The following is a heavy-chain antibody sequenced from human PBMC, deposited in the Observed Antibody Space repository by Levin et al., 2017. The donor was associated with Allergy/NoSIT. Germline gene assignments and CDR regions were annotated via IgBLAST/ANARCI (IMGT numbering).Heavy chain of an antibody. CDR2: ISSSSSYI. V-gene: IGHV3-21*01. D-gene: IGHD3-10*01. CDR3: ARDGAYDYYYGSGSYYAFDI. CDR1: GFTFSSYS. Sequence: GESLKISCAASGFTFSSYSMNWVRQAPGKGLEWVSSISSSSSYIYYADSVKGRFTISRDNAKNSLYLQMNSLRAEDTAVYYCARDGAYDYYYGSGSYYAFDIWGQGTMVTVSS. J-gene: IGHJ3*02.